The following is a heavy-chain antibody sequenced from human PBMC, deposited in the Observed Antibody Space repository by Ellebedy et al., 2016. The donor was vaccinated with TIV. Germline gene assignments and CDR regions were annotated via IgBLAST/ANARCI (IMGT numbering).Heavy chain of an antibody. V-gene: IGHV3-23*01. Sequence: GESLKISCTASGFSFSNYAMSWVRQAPGKGLEWVSGISGSGDGTYYAESVKGRFTISRDNSKNTVFLQMNNLRVEDTAIYYCAKEVGVHGTPYFDFWGQGTLVTVSS. J-gene: IGHJ4*02. CDR1: GFSFSNYA. CDR2: ISGSGDGT. CDR3: AKEVGVHGTPYFDF. D-gene: IGHD6-19*01.